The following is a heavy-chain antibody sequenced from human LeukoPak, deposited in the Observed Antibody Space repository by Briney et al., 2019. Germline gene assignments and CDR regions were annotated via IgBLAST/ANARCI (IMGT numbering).Heavy chain of an antibody. J-gene: IGHJ6*02. CDR1: GFTFSSYG. D-gene: IGHD5-12*01. CDR2: IWYDGSNK. CDR3: ARQDIVATMGYYYGMDV. Sequence: GGSLRLSCAASGFTFSSYGMHWVRQAPGKGLEWVAVIWYDGSNKYYADAVKGRFTISRDNSKNTLYLQMNSLRAEDTAVYYCARQDIVATMGYYYGMDVWGQGTTVTVSS. V-gene: IGHV3-33*08.